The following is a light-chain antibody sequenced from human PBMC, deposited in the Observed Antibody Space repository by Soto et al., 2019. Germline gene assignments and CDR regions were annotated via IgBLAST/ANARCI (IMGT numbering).Light chain of an antibody. CDR2: EVT. J-gene: IGLJ1*01. V-gene: IGLV2-14*01. Sequence: QSALTQPDSVSRSPGQSIIISCTGTGSDIGRSDFVSWFQQLPGSVPKLMIYEVTGRPSGTSDRFSGSKSGNTASLTISGLQPEDEADYSCISCTSVNIRCVFGTGTKVTVL. CDR3: ISCTSVNIRCV. CDR1: GSDIGRSDF.